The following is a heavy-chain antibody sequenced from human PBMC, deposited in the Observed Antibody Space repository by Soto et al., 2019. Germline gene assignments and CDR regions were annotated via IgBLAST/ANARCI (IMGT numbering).Heavy chain of an antibody. D-gene: IGHD6-6*01. CDR2: MNPNSGNT. Sequence: ASVKVSCTASGYTFTSYDINWVRQATGQGLEWMGWMNPNSGNTGYAQKFQGRVTMTRNTSISTAYMELSSLRSEDTAVYYCARGPDSSSSYYFDYRDQGNLVTV. V-gene: IGHV1-8*01. J-gene: IGHJ4*02. CDR3: ARGPDSSSSYYFDY. CDR1: GYTFTSYD.